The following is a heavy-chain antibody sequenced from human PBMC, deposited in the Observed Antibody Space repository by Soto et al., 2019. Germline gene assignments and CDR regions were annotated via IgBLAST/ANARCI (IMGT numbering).Heavy chain of an antibody. V-gene: IGHV1-2*04. Sequence: QVRLVQSGAEVRNPGASVTVSCRSSGASFNDNYIHWLRQPPGQGFEWMGWINPNGGVTKYAQKFQGWVSMTRDTSIRTVYMQLSRLRSDDTAVYYCARESGGATATLDYYYFYMDVWGTGTTVTVSS. CDR1: GASFNDNY. CDR2: INPNGGVT. D-gene: IGHD5-12*01. CDR3: ARESGGATATLDYYYFYMDV. J-gene: IGHJ6*03.